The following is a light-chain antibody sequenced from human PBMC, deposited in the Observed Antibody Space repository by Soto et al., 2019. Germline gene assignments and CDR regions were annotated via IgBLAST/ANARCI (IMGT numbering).Light chain of an antibody. Sequence: DIQMTQSPSTLSASVGDRVTITCRASQSISSWLAWYQQKPGKAPKLLIYKASSLESGVPSRFSGSGSGTEFTLTISSLQPDDFATYYCQQYNSYSFTFGPGTKVDFK. CDR1: QSISSW. CDR2: KAS. CDR3: QQYNSYSFT. J-gene: IGKJ3*01. V-gene: IGKV1-5*03.